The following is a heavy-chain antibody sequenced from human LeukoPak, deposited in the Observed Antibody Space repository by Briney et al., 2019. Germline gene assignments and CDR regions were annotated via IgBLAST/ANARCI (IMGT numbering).Heavy chain of an antibody. V-gene: IGHV4-59*01. CDR3: ARGRSGGLVTLDY. CDR2: ISYSGST. Sequence: SETLSLTCTVSGGSISSSYWSWLRQPPGKGLEGIGYISYSGSTNFNPSLRSRVTISVDTSKNQFSLKLTSVTAADTAVYYCARGRSGGLVTLDYWGQGTLVTVSS. J-gene: IGHJ4*02. CDR1: GGSISSSY. D-gene: IGHD2-21*02.